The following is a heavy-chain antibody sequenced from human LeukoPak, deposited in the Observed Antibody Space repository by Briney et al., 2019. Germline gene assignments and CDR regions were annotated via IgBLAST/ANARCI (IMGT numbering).Heavy chain of an antibody. V-gene: IGHV1-18*04. Sequence: GASVNLSCKASGYTFTSYGNSWVRLGPGPGLGWMGRSSTYNSNTNYAQKLQGRVTMTTDTSTSTAYMELRSLRSDDTAVYYWARDRYTPWGQGTLVTVSS. CDR2: SSTYNSNT. CDR1: GYTFTSYG. D-gene: IGHD1-14*01. J-gene: IGHJ5*02. CDR3: ARDRYTP.